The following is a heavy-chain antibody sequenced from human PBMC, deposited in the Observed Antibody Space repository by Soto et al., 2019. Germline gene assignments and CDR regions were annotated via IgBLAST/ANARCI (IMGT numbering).Heavy chain of an antibody. CDR3: AKVRTPYYYDSSGQYYFDY. J-gene: IGHJ4*02. D-gene: IGHD3-22*01. CDR2: ISGSGGST. CDR1: GFTFGSYS. V-gene: IGHV3-23*01. Sequence: TGGSLRLSCAASGFTFGSYSMSWVRPAPGKGLDWVSAISGSGGSTYYADSVKGRFTISRDNSKNTLYLQMNSLRAEDTAVYYCAKVRTPYYYDSSGQYYFDYWGQGTLVTVSS.